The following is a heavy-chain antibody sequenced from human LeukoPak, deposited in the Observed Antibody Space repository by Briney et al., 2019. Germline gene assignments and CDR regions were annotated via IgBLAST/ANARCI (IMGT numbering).Heavy chain of an antibody. CDR1: GFTVRDYF. CDR3: AKARDHIAARFDY. V-gene: IGHV3-66*01. J-gene: IGHJ4*02. Sequence: GGSLRLSCEASGFTVRDYFMGWVRQAPGKGLEWVPIIYTFGNAYYKDSVKGRFTISRDNSKNTLYLQMNSLRAEDTAVYYCAKARDHIAARFDYWGQGTLVTVSS. CDR2: IYTFGNA. D-gene: IGHD6-6*01.